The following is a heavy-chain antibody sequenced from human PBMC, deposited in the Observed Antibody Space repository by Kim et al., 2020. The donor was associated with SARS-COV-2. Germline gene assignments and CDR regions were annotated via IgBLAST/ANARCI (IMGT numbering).Heavy chain of an antibody. V-gene: IGHV3-9*01. CDR3: AKDRSSGWYFDY. J-gene: IGHJ4*02. CDR2: ISWNSGSI. D-gene: IGHD6-19*01. CDR1: GFTFDDYA. Sequence: GGSLRLSCAASGFTFDDYAMHWVRQAPGKGLEWVSGISWNSGSIGYADSVKGRFTISRDNAKNSLYLQMNSLRAEDTALYYCAKDRSSGWYFDYWGQGTLVTVSS.